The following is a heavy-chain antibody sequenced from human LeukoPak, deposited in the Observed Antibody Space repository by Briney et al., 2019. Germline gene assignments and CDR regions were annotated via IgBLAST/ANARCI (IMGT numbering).Heavy chain of an antibody. CDR1: GFTVSNSY. J-gene: IGHJ4*02. Sequence: TGGSLRLSCAASGFTVSNSYMSWVRQAPGKGLEWVAVISYDGSNKYYADSVKGRFTISRDNSKNTLYLQMNSLRAEDTAVYYCARDQDDREDYWGQGTLVTVSS. CDR3: ARDQDDREDY. CDR2: ISYDGSNK. V-gene: IGHV3-30-3*01. D-gene: IGHD3-10*01.